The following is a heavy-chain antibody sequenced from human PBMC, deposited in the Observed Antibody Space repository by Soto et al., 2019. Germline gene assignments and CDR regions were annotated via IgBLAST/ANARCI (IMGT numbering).Heavy chain of an antibody. D-gene: IGHD5-12*01. V-gene: IGHV3-33*01. Sequence: QVQLEESGGGVVQPGRSLRLSCAASGFTFNRYGMYWVRQAPGKGLEWVAVTWYEGSKTYYGESVKGRFTVSRDNSKNTVYLQMDSLRAEDTAVYYCARDLNVQQESLRSEYDHWGQGTLVTVSS. CDR3: ARDLNVQQESLRSEYDH. J-gene: IGHJ4*02. CDR1: GFTFNRYG. CDR2: TWYEGSKT.